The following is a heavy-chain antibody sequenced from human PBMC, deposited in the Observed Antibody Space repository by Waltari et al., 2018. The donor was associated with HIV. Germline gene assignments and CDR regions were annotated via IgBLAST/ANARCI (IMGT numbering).Heavy chain of an antibody. J-gene: IGHJ4*02. CDR2: ISYDGRNK. CDR1: GFTFSDYG. Sequence: QLPLLESGGGVVQPWRSLTLSCEVSGFTFSDYGFHWVRQAPGRGLEWVALISYDGRNKYYAESVKGRFTLSRDNAKNTLFLQMNSLRAEDTAVYYCAKEDFEYGSSSHLGYWGQGTLVTVSS. CDR3: AKEDFEYGSSSHLGY. V-gene: IGHV3-30*18. D-gene: IGHD6-6*01.